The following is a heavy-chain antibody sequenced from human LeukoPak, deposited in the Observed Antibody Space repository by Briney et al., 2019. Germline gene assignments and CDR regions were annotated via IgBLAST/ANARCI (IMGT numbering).Heavy chain of an antibody. Sequence: GGSLRLSCAASGFTFSSYAMSWVRQAPGKGLEWVSGISGSGGSTYYADSVKGRFTISRDNSKDTLYLQMNSLRAEDTAVYYCASHIVVVPAARDAFDIWGQGTMVTVSS. CDR3: ASHIVVVPAARDAFDI. D-gene: IGHD2-2*01. V-gene: IGHV3-23*01. J-gene: IGHJ3*02. CDR2: ISGSGGST. CDR1: GFTFSSYA.